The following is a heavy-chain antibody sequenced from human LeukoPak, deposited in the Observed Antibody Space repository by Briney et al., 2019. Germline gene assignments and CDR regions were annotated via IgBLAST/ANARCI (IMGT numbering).Heavy chain of an antibody. Sequence: ASVKVSCKASGYTFTGYYMHWVRQAPGQGLEWMGWINPNSGGTNYAQKFQGRVTMTRDTSISTAYMELSRLRSDDTAVYYCARSASLLRSGQNWFDPWGQGTLVTVSS. CDR1: GYTFTGYY. J-gene: IGHJ5*02. CDR3: ARSASLLRSGQNWFDP. V-gene: IGHV1-2*02. D-gene: IGHD6-19*01. CDR2: INPNSGGT.